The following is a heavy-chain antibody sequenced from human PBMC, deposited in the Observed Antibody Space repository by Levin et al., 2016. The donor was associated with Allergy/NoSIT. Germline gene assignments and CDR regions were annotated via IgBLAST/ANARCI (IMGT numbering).Heavy chain of an antibody. Sequence: GGSLRLSCAASGFVFSSYGIHWVRQAPGKGLEWVAVISYDGSSKWYADTVKGRFTISRDNSKSTLYLQMNSLRAEDTAVYYCAKEERKFEYWGQGTLVTVSS. CDR2: ISYDGSSK. V-gene: IGHV3-30*18. CDR1: GFVFSSYG. D-gene: IGHD5-24*01. CDR3: AKEERKFEY. J-gene: IGHJ4*02.